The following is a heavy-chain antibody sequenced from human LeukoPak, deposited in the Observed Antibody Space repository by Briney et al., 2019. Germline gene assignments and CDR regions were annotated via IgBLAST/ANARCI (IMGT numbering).Heavy chain of an antibody. CDR3: ARDSSGFPRDASDY. D-gene: IGHD3-22*01. Sequence: ASVKVSCKASGYTFTNYGINWVRQAPGQGLEWMGWTSAYNGHTNYAQNLQGRVTMTTDTSTSTAYMELRSLRSDDTAVYFCARDSSGFPRDASDYWGQGTLVTVSS. CDR1: GYTFTNYG. CDR2: TSAYNGHT. V-gene: IGHV1-18*01. J-gene: IGHJ4*02.